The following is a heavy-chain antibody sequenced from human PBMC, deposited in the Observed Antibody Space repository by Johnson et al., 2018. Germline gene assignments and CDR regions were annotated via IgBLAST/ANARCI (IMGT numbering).Heavy chain of an antibody. CDR2: MNLNNGNT. CDR1: GYTFNTYD. CDR3: ARGPSWGYDYYGMDV. V-gene: IGHV1-8*01. D-gene: IGHD3-16*01. Sequence: QVQLVESGAEMKKPGASVKVSCKASGYTFNTYDINWVRQATGQGLEWMGSMNLNNGNTGYAQKFQGRVTMTMNTSITTAYMELSSLKSADTAVYYGARGPSWGYDYYGMDVWGQGTTVTVSS. J-gene: IGHJ6*02.